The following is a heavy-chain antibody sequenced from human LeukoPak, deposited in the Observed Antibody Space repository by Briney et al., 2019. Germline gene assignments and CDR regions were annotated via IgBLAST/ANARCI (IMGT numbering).Heavy chain of an antibody. J-gene: IGHJ4*02. CDR1: GFTFGSYS. V-gene: IGHV3-48*02. CDR3: ARESNWNFDY. CDR2: ISSSSGTK. Sequence: GGSLRLSCAASGFTFGSYSMNWVRQVPGKGLEWVSHISSSSGTKNFADSVKGRFSISRDNAKNSVFLQMNSLRDDDTGMYYCARESNWNFDYWGQGILVAVSS. D-gene: IGHD1-1*01.